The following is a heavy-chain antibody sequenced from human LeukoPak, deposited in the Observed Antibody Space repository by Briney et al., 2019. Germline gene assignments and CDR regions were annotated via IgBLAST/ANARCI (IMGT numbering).Heavy chain of an antibody. CDR3: ARSNGIVEVPAASRHPNWFDP. Sequence: SETLSLTCAVYGGSFSGYYWSWIRQPPGKGLEWIGEINHSGSTNYNPSLKSRVTISVDTSKNQFSLKLSSVTAADTAVYYCARSNGIVEVPAASRHPNWFDPWGQGTLVTVSS. J-gene: IGHJ5*02. CDR1: GGSFSGYY. CDR2: INHSGST. V-gene: IGHV4-34*01. D-gene: IGHD2-2*01.